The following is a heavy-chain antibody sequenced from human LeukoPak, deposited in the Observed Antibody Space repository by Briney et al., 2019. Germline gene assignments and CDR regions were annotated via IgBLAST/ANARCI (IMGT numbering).Heavy chain of an antibody. J-gene: IGHJ5*02. CDR2: IYHSGST. CDR1: GYSISSGYY. V-gene: IGHV4-38-2*01. Sequence: PSETLSLTCAVSGYSISSGYYWGWLRQPPGKGLEWIGSIYHSGSTYYNPSLKSRVTISVDTSKNQFSLKLSSVTAADTAVYYCARHGGKKYNWFDPWGQGTLVTVSS. D-gene: IGHD1-26*01. CDR3: ARHGGKKYNWFDP.